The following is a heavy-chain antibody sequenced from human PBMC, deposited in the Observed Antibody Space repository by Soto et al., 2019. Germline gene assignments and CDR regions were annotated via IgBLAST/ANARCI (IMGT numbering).Heavy chain of an antibody. J-gene: IGHJ4*02. CDR3: AKADYDFWSGSLRLGY. Sequence: GGSLRLSCAASGFTFSSYAMSWVRQAPGKGLEWVSAISGSGGSTYYADSVKGRFTISRDNSKNTLYLQMKSLRAEDTAVYYCAKADYDFWSGSLRLGYWGQGTLVTVSS. CDR2: ISGSGGST. D-gene: IGHD3-3*01. CDR1: GFTFSSYA. V-gene: IGHV3-23*01.